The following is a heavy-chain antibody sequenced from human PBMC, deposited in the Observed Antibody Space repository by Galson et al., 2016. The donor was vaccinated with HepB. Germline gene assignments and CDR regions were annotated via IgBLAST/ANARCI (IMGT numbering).Heavy chain of an antibody. J-gene: IGHJ4*01. CDR1: GGSISSSNW. D-gene: IGHD2-21*02. V-gene: IGHV4-4*02. CDR3: ARVRGGDSDFDY. CDR2: IYHSGST. Sequence: SETLSLTCAVSGGSISSSNWWTWVRQPPGKGLEWIGQIYHSGSTNYNPSLKSRVTISVDKSKNQFSLKLSSVTAADTAVYYCARVRGGDSDFDYWGLGTLVIVSS.